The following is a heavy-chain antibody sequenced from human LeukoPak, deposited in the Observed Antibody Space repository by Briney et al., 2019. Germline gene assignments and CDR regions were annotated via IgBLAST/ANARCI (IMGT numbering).Heavy chain of an antibody. Sequence: PSETLSLTCAVYGGSFSGYYWSWIRQPPGKGLEWIGEINHSGSTNYNPSLKSRVTISVDTSKNQFSLKLSSVTAADTAVYYCARHNDDIPFDYWGQGTLVTVSS. CDR2: INHSGST. J-gene: IGHJ4*02. CDR1: GGSFSGYY. D-gene: IGHD3-9*01. CDR3: ARHNDDIPFDY. V-gene: IGHV4-34*01.